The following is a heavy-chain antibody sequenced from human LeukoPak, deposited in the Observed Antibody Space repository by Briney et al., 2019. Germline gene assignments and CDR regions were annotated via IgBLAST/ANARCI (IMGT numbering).Heavy chain of an antibody. D-gene: IGHD3-22*01. J-gene: IGHJ4*02. CDR1: GFTFSSYA. V-gene: IGHV3-23*01. CDR3: AKGPSTSSYYYDGSAYYVDY. CDR2: ISGSGGSA. Sequence: PGGSLRLSCAASGFTFSSYAMSWVRQVPGKGLEWVSAISGSGGSAYYADSVKGRFTISRDNSKNTLYLQMNSLRAEDTAVYYCAKGPSTSSYYYDGSAYYVDYWGQGTLVTVSS.